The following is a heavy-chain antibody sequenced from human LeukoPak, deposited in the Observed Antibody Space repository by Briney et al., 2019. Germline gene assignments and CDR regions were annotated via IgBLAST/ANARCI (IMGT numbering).Heavy chain of an antibody. Sequence: SQTLSLTCTVSGGSISSGGYYWSWIRQHPGKGLEWIGYIYYSGSTYYNPSLKSRVSISVDTSKNQFSLKLCSVTAADTAVYYCARDRCDSYPMDVWGQGTTVTVSS. J-gene: IGHJ6*02. CDR1: GGSISSGGYY. CDR3: ARDRCDSYPMDV. CDR2: IYYSGST. D-gene: IGHD2-2*02. V-gene: IGHV4-31*03.